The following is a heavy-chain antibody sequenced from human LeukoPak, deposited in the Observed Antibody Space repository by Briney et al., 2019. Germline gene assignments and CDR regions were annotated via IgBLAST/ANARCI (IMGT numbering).Heavy chain of an antibody. V-gene: IGHV1-46*01. CDR3: ARVTRSSVWAFDY. CDR1: GYTFTNYY. D-gene: IGHD1-26*01. CDR2: INPGGGSS. J-gene: IGHJ4*02. Sequence: GASVKVSCKASGYTFTNYYMHWVRQAPGQGLEWMGIINPGGGSSTYSQKFQGRVTMTRDTPTSTVYMELSSLRSEDTAVYYCARVTRSSVWAFDYWGLGTLVTVSS.